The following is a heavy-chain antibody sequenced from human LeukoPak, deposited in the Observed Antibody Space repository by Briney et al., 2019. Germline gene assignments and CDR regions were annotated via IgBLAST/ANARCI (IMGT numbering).Heavy chain of an antibody. CDR1: GGSISSYY. CDR3: AIGYCSGGSCYSDY. J-gene: IGHJ4*02. V-gene: IGHV4-59*08. CDR2: IYYSGST. D-gene: IGHD2-15*01. Sequence: SETLSLTCTVSGGSISSYYWSWIRQPPGKGLEWIGYIYYSGSTNYNPSLKSRVTISVDTPKNQFSLKLSSVTAADTAVYYCAIGYCSGGSCYSDYWGQGTLVTVSS.